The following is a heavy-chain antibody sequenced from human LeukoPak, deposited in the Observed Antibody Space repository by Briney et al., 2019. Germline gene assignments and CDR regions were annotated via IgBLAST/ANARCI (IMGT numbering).Heavy chain of an antibody. CDR1: GFTFSSYW. Sequence: PGGSLRLSCAASGFTFSSYWMSWVRQAPGKGLEWVANIRQDGSEKYYVDSVKGRFTISRDNAKNSLYLQMNSLRAEDTAVYYCAREEYSSSWHGLYYYYYYMDVWGKGTTVTVSS. J-gene: IGHJ6*03. CDR2: IRQDGSEK. D-gene: IGHD6-13*01. V-gene: IGHV3-7*01. CDR3: AREEYSSSWHGLYYYYYYMDV.